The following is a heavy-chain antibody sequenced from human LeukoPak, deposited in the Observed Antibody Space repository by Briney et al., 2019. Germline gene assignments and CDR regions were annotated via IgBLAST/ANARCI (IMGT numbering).Heavy chain of an antibody. CDR1: GYTFTGYY. Sequence: ASVKVSCKASGYTFTGYYMHWVRQARGQGLEWMGWINPNSGGTNYAQKFQGRVTMTRDTSISTAYMELSRLRSDDTAVYYCAIDCSGGSCLPPFDYWGQGTLVTVSS. CDR2: INPNSGGT. J-gene: IGHJ4*02. D-gene: IGHD2-15*01. V-gene: IGHV1-2*02. CDR3: AIDCSGGSCLPPFDY.